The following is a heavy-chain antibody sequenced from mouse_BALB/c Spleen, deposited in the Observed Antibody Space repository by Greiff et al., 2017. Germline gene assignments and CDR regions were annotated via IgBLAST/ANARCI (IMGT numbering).Heavy chain of an antibody. Sequence: EVLLVQSGAGLVQPGGSLKLSCAASGFTFSSYGMSWVRQTPDKRLELVATINSNGGSTYYPDSVKGRFTIARDNAKNTLYLQMSSLKSEDTAMYYCARSSFAYWGQGTLVTVSA. CDR2: INSNGGST. J-gene: IGHJ3*01. CDR3: ARSSFAY. V-gene: IGHV5-6-3*01. CDR1: GFTFSSYG.